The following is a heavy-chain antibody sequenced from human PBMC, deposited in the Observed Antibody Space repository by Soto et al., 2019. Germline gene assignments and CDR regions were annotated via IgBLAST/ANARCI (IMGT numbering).Heavy chain of an antibody. D-gene: IGHD6-13*01. V-gene: IGHV3-9*01. J-gene: IGHJ1*01. CDR3: VKDESINWYSGHFRH. Sequence: EVQLVESGGGLVQPGRSLRLSCAASGFTFDDYAMHWVRQVPGKGLDWVSGINWNSGSIGYGDSVKGRFAISSDNAKNSLHLQMNSLSAEDTAFYYCVKDESINWYSGHFRHWGQGTLVTVSS. CDR2: INWNSGSI. CDR1: GFTFDDYA.